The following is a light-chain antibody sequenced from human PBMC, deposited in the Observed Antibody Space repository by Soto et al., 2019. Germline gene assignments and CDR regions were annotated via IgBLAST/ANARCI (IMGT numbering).Light chain of an antibody. Sequence: DIPMTQSPSSLSASVGDRVTITCRASQSISSYLNWYQQKPGKAPKLRIHAASSLQSGVPSRFSGSGSETDFTRTSSSLQAEDVATYNSQQSYSTPRSFGQGTKLEIK. CDR3: QQSYSTPRS. V-gene: IGKV1-39*01. CDR2: AAS. CDR1: QSISSY. J-gene: IGKJ2*01.